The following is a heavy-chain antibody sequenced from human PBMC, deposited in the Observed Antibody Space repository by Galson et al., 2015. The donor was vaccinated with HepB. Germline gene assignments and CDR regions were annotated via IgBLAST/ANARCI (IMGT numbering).Heavy chain of an antibody. V-gene: IGHV1-3*01. CDR3: ARDDGLVTTVDAFDI. CDR2: INAGNGNT. CDR1: GYTFTSYA. J-gene: IGHJ3*02. D-gene: IGHD4-17*01. Sequence: SVKVSCKASGYTFTSYAMHWVRQAPGQRLEWMGWINAGNGNTRYSQKFQGRVTITRDTSASTAYMELSSLRSEDTAVYYCARDDGLVTTVDAFDIWGQGTMVTVSS.